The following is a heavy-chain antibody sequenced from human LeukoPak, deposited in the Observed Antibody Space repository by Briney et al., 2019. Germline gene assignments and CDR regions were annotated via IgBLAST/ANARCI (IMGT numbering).Heavy chain of an antibody. CDR3: ARDHYDSSGYYYWFDP. CDR1: GGSISSGCYY. CDR2: IYTCGST. V-gene: IGHV4-61*02. Sequence: SQTLSLTCTVSGGSISSGCYYWSWIRQPAGKGLEWIGRIYTCGSTNYNPSLKSRVTISVDTSKNQFSLKLSSVTAADTAVYYCARDHYDSSGYYYWFDPWGQGTLVTVSS. D-gene: IGHD3-22*01. J-gene: IGHJ5*02.